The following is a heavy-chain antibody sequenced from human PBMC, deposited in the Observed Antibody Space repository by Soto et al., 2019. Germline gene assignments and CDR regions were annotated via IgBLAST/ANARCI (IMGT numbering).Heavy chain of an antibody. D-gene: IGHD3-22*01. V-gene: IGHV3-33*01. CDR2: IWYDGSNK. CDR1: GFTFSSYG. Sequence: QVQLVESGGGVVQPGRSLRLSCAASGFTFSSYGMHWVRQAPGKGLEWVAVIWYDGSNKYYADSVKGRFTISRDNSKNTLYLQMNSLRAEDTAVYYCARDNLPIVVIISGSYGMDVWGQGTTVTVSS. J-gene: IGHJ6*02. CDR3: ARDNLPIVVIISGSYGMDV.